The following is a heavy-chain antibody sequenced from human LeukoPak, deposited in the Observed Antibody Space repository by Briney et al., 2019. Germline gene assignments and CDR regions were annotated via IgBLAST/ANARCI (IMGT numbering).Heavy chain of an antibody. CDR1: GYTFTSYG. CDR3: ARGSSITMTSWFDP. CDR2: ISAYNGNT. V-gene: IGHV1-18*01. Sequence: APVKVSCKASGYTFTSYGISWVRQAPGQGLEWMGWISAYNGNTNCAQKLQGRVTMTTDTSTSTAYMELRSLRSDDTAVYYCARGSSITMTSWFDPWGQGTLVTVSS. D-gene: IGHD3-22*01. J-gene: IGHJ5*02.